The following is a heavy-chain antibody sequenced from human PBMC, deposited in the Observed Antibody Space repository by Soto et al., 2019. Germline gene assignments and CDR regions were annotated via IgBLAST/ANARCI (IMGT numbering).Heavy chain of an antibody. CDR2: IYYSGST. D-gene: IGHD6-19*01. CDR1: GGSISSGDYY. CDR3: ARQWMIRERGHNWFDP. J-gene: IGHJ5*02. Sequence: TLSLTCTVSGGSISSGDYYWSWIRQPPGKGLEWIGYIYYSGSTYYNPSLKSRVTISVDTSKNQFSLKLSSVTAADTAVYYCARQWMIRERGHNWFDPWGQGTLVTVSS. V-gene: IGHV4-30-4*01.